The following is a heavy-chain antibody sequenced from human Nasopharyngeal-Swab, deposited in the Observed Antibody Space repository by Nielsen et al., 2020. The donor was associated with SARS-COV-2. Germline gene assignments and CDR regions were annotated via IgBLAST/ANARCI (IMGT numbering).Heavy chain of an antibody. V-gene: IGHV4-34*01. J-gene: IGHJ6*03. Sequence: WIRQPPGKGLEWIEEINHSGSTNYNPSLKSRVTISVDTSKNQFSLKLSSVTAADTAVYYCASPQGSSGHYYMDVWGKGTTVTVSS. CDR3: ASPQGSSGHYYMDV. D-gene: IGHD3-22*01. CDR2: INHSGST.